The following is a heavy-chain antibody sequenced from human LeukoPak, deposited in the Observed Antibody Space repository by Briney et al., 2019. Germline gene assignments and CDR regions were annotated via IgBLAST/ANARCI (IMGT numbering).Heavy chain of an antibody. CDR3: AGEGTVSFDY. CDR1: GYTFTRYY. V-gene: IGHV1-46*01. Sequence: ASVKVSCKASGYTFTRYYIHWVRQAPGQGLEWMGIINPSGNSTSYAQKFQGRVTMTRDTSTSTVYMELSSLRSEDTAVYYCAGEGTVSFDYWGQGTLVTASS. CDR2: INPSGNST. D-gene: IGHD3/OR15-3a*01. J-gene: IGHJ4*02.